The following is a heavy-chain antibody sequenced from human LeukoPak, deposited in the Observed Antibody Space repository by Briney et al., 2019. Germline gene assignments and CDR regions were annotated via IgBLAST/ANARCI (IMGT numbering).Heavy chain of an antibody. CDR2: ISYDGSNK. D-gene: IGHD5-18*01. J-gene: IGHJ4*02. CDR1: GFTFSSYA. V-gene: IGHV3-30*04. CDR3: ARDATRAMVTYFDY. Sequence: PGGSLRLSCAASGFTFSSYAMHWVRQAPGKGLEGVAVISYDGSNKYYADSVKGRFTISRDNSKNTLYLQMNSLRAEDTAVYYCARDATRAMVTYFDYWGQGALVTVSS.